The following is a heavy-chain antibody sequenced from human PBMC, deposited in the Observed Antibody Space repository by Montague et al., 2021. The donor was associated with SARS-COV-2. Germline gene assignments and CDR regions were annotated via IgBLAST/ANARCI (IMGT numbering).Heavy chain of an antibody. CDR3: ARPLVRGVPKAFDI. J-gene: IGHJ3*02. D-gene: IGHD3-10*01. CDR1: GGSTNNYY. Sequence: SETLSLTCTVSGGSTNNYYWGWIRQPPGKGLEWVGNIYYSGTTFINPSLKSRVTISVDASKNQFSLNLTSVTAADTAVYYCARPLVRGVPKAFDIWGQGALVIVSS. V-gene: IGHV4-59*04. CDR2: IYYSGTT.